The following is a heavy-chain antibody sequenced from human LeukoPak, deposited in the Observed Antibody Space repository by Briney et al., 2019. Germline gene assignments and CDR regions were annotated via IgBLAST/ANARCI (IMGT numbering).Heavy chain of an antibody. CDR1: GFTFSSYS. V-gene: IGHV3-21*01. D-gene: IGHD1-26*01. CDR3: ARDPTSSWETAFDI. Sequence: AGGSLTLSCAASGFTFSSYSMNWVRQAPGKGLEWVSSISSSSSYIYYADSVKGRFTISRDNAKNSLYLQMNSLRAEDAAVYYCARDPTSSWETAFDIWGQGTMVTVSS. CDR2: ISSSSSYI. J-gene: IGHJ3*02.